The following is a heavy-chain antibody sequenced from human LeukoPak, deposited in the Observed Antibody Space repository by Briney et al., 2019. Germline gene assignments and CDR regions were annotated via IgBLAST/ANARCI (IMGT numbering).Heavy chain of an antibody. V-gene: IGHV4-38-2*01. CDR2: IYHSGST. D-gene: IGHD5-12*01. Sequence: SETLSLTCAVSGYSISSGYYWGWIRQPPGKGLEWIGSIYHSGSTYYNPSLKSRVTISVDTSKNQFSLKLSSVTAADTAVYYCARSLVATIVDWFDPWGQGTLVTVSS. J-gene: IGHJ5*02. CDR1: GYSISSGYY. CDR3: ARSLVATIVDWFDP.